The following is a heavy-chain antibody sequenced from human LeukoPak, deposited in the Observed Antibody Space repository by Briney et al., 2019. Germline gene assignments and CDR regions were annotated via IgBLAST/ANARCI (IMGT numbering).Heavy chain of an antibody. D-gene: IGHD3-3*01. CDR3: ARLLFRLYYDFWSGDNWFDP. V-gene: IGHV4-39*01. CDR1: GGSISSSSYY. Sequence: PSETLSLTCTVSGGSISSSSYYWGWIRQPPGKGLEWIGSIYYSGSTYYNPSLKSRVTISVDTSKNQFSLKLSSVTAADTAVYYCARLLFRLYYDFWSGDNWFDPWGQGTLVTVSS. J-gene: IGHJ5*02. CDR2: IYYSGST.